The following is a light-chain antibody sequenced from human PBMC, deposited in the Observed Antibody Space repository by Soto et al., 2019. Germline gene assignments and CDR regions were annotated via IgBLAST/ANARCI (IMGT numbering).Light chain of an antibody. CDR1: KNDIGVYDF. CDR3: SAYTVSRTYV. J-gene: IGLJ1*01. Sequence: QSALTQPPSASGSPGQSVTISCTGTKNDIGVYDFVSWYQHHPGKAPRLIIYEVVQRPSGVPDRFSGSKSGNTASLTVSGLQAADEADYYCSAYTVSRTYVFGTGTKVTVL. V-gene: IGLV2-8*01. CDR2: EVV.